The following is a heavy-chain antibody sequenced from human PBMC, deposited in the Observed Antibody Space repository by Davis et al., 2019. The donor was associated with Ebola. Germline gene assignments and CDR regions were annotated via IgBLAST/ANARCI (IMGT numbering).Heavy chain of an antibody. CDR1: RFSFSSYA. Sequence: GGSLRLSCAASRFSFSSYAMHWVRQAPGKGLEWVAVIRYDGSNKYYADSVKGRFTISRDNSKNTLYLQMNSLRAEDTAVYYCAKEGYCTNGVCYPVFDYWGQGTLVTVSS. CDR3: AKEGYCTNGVCYPVFDY. V-gene: IGHV3-30*02. J-gene: IGHJ4*02. D-gene: IGHD2-8*01. CDR2: IRYDGSNK.